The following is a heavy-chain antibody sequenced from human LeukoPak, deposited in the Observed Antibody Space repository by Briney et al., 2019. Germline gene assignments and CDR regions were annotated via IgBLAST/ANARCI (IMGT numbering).Heavy chain of an antibody. CDR1: GGSFSGYY. V-gene: IGHV4-34*01. CDR3: ARERSQPPGSGYDMDV. D-gene: IGHD1-14*01. Sequence: SETLSLTCAVYGGSFSGYYWSWIRQPPGKGLKWIGEINHSGSTNYNPSLKSRVTISVDTSKNQFSLKLSSVTAADTAVYYCARERSQPPGSGYDMDVWGKGTTVIVSS. CDR2: INHSGST. J-gene: IGHJ6*03.